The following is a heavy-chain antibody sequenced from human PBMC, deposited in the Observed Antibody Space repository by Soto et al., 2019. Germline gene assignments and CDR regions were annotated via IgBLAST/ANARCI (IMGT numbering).Heavy chain of an antibody. Sequence: PGGSLRLSCAASGFTFSSYWMHWVRQVPGKGLVWVSRINSDGGGTNYADFVKGRFTISRDNAKNTLYLQMDSLRAEDTAVYYCAKGAYEFDYWGQGTQVTVSS. CDR2: INSDGGGT. V-gene: IGHV3-74*01. CDR1: GFTFSSYW. CDR3: AKGAYEFDY. D-gene: IGHD3-22*01. J-gene: IGHJ4*02.